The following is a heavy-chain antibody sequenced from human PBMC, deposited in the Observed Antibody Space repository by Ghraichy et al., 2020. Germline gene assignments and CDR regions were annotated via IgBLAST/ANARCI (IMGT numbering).Heavy chain of an antibody. CDR2: IKEDGTEK. CDR3: VGAWA. Sequence: LNISCAASGFSFSRYWMSWGRQAPGKGPEWVADIKEDGTEKYYVDSVKGRFTISRDNAKNSLYLQMDSLRAEDTAVYYCVGAWAWGQGTMVTVSS. D-gene: IGHD7-27*01. CDR1: GFSFSRYW. J-gene: IGHJ3*01. V-gene: IGHV3-7*03.